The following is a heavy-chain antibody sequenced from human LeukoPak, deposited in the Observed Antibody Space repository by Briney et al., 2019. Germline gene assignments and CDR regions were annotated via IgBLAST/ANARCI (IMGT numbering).Heavy chain of an antibody. D-gene: IGHD2-15*01. J-gene: IGHJ4*02. CDR1: GYMFSSHW. CDR2: IYPDDSDT. Sequence: GESLKISCKTYGYMFSSHWIAWVRQRPGTGLEWMGIIYPDDSDTRYSPSFQGQVTMSVDKSTNTAYLHWGGLKASDTALYFCARLRGGGAATANDYWGQGTLVSVSS. CDR3: ARLRGGGAATANDY. V-gene: IGHV5-51*01.